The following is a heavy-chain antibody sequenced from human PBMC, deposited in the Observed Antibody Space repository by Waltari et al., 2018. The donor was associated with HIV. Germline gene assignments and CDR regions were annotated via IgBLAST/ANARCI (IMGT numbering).Heavy chain of an antibody. V-gene: IGHV4-39*07. J-gene: IGHJ3*02. CDR3: ARDGNPTVVPAAPTQGAFDI. D-gene: IGHD2-2*01. CDR2: IYYSGST. Sequence: QLQLQESGPGLVKPSETLSLTCTVSGGPIRSSSYYWAWLRQPPGKGLEWIGSIYYSGSTYYNPSLKSRVTISVDTSKNQFSLKLSSVTAADTAVYYCARDGNPTVVPAAPTQGAFDIWGQGTMVTVSS. CDR1: GGPIRSSSYY.